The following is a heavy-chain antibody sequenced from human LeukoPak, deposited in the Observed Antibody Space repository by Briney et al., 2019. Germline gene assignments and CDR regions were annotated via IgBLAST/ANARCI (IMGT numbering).Heavy chain of an antibody. Sequence: GGSLRLSCAASGFTFSSYSMNWVRQAPGKGLEWVSSISSSSSYIYYADSVKGRFTISRDNAKNSLYLQMNSLRAEDTAVYYCARSHSIAAAGVYWGRGTLVTVSS. CDR2: ISSSSSYI. CDR3: ARSHSIAAAGVY. J-gene: IGHJ4*02. CDR1: GFTFSSYS. V-gene: IGHV3-21*01. D-gene: IGHD6-13*01.